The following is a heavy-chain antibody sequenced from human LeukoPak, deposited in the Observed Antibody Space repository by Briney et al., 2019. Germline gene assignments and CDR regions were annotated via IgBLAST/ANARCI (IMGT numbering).Heavy chain of an antibody. V-gene: IGHV4-38-2*01. D-gene: IGHD3-22*01. J-gene: IGHJ5*02. CDR1: GYSISSGYY. CDR3: ARHGNYYDTSQSDP. CDR2: VYHSGST. Sequence: PSETLSLTCAVSGYSISSGYYWGSIRQPPGKGLEWTGSVYHSGSTYYNPSLKSRVTISVDTSKNQFSLKLRSVTAADTAVYYRARHGNYYDTSQSDPWGQGTLVTVSS.